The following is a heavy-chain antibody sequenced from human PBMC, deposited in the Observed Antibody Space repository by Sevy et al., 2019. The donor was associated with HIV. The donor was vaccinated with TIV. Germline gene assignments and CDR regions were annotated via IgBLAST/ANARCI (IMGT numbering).Heavy chain of an antibody. CDR1: AFTFSNFA. Sequence: GGSLRLSCAASAFTFSNFAMSWVRQAPGKGLEWVSAISAGGSDTYYADSVKGRFTIARDNSRNKLYLQMNNLRAEDTAVYYCAKDRGVGYFDYWGHGTLVTVSS. V-gene: IGHV3-23*01. CDR3: AKDRGVGYFDY. D-gene: IGHD3-10*01. J-gene: IGHJ4*01. CDR2: ISAGGSDT.